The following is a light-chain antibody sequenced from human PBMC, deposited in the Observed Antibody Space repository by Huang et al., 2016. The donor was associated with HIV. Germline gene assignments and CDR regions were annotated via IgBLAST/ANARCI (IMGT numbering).Light chain of an antibody. CDR3: EQSFSTPLIT. Sequence: DIQMTQSPSSLSASVGDRVTITCRASQTSSTYLNWYQQKPGTAPKLLIYAASRLQSGVPSRFSGSGSGTDFTLSISSVQPEDFATYYCEQSFSTPLITFGQGTRLEIK. CDR1: QTSSTY. V-gene: IGKV1-39*01. CDR2: AAS. J-gene: IGKJ5*01.